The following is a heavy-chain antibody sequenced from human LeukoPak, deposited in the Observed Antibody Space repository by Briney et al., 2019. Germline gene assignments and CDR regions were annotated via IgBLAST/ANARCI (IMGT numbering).Heavy chain of an antibody. CDR1: GESISGFY. J-gene: IGHJ4*02. D-gene: IGHD2-21*01. CDR2: IYYSGST. CDR3: ARGVVIAPQTFDY. V-gene: IGHV4-59*01. Sequence: SETLSLACTVSGESISGFYWTWIRQPPGKGLEWIGYIYYSGSTNYNPSLKSRVTISVDTSKNQFSLKLSSVTAADTAVYYCARGVVIAPQTFDYWGQGTLVTVSS.